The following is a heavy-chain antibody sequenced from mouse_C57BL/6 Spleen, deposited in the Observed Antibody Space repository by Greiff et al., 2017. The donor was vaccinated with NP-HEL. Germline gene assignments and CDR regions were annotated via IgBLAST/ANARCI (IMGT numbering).Heavy chain of an antibody. Sequence: QVQLQQSGPELVKPGASVKISCKASGYAFSSSWMNWVKQRPGKGLEWIGRIYPGDGDTNYIGKFKGKATLTADKSSSTAYMQLSSLTSEDAAVYFCARRSYGSSYGAMDYWGQGTSVTVSS. J-gene: IGHJ4*01. CDR3: ARRSYGSSYGAMDY. CDR1: GYAFSSSW. D-gene: IGHD1-1*01. CDR2: IYPGDGDT. V-gene: IGHV1-82*01.